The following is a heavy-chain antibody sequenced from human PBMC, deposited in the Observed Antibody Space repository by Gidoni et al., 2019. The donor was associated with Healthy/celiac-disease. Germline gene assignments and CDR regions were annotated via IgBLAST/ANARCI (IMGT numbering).Heavy chain of an antibody. V-gene: IGHV4-38-2*02. Sequence: QVQLQESGPGLVKPSETLSLTCAVPGYSISSGYYWGWIRQPPGKGLEWIGSIYHSGSTYYNPSLKSRVTISVDTSKNQFSLKLSSVTAADTAVYYCARDRIQLWSRGGMDVWGQGTTVTVSS. CDR3: ARDRIQLWSRGGMDV. CDR2: IYHSGST. CDR1: GYSISSGYY. D-gene: IGHD5-18*01. J-gene: IGHJ6*02.